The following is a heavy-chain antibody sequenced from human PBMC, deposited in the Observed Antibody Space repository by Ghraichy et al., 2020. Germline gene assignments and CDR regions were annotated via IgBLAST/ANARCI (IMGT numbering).Heavy chain of an antibody. J-gene: IGHJ4*02. CDR3: ARGTDYYDSSGYYYFDY. CDR2: IKQDGSEK. Sequence: GGSLRLSCAASGFTFSSYWMSWVRQAPGKGLEWVANIKQDGSEKYCVDSVKGRFTISRDNAKNSLYLQMNSLRAEDTAVYYFARGTDYYDSSGYYYFDYWGQGTLVTVSS. CDR1: GFTFSSYW. D-gene: IGHD3-22*01. V-gene: IGHV3-7*03.